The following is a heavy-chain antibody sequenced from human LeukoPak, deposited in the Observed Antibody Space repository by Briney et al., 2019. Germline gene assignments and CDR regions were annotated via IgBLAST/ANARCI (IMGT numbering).Heavy chain of an antibody. CDR2: INPNSGGT. CDR3: AREGAGRNDY. CDR1: GYTLTGYY. D-gene: IGHD1-1*01. J-gene: IGHJ4*02. V-gene: IGHV1-2*02. Sequence: GASVKVSCKASGYTLTGYYMHWVRQAPGQGLEGMGWINPNSGGTNYAQKFQGRVTMTRDTSINTAYMELSRLESDDSAVYYCAREGAGRNDYWGQGTLVTVSS.